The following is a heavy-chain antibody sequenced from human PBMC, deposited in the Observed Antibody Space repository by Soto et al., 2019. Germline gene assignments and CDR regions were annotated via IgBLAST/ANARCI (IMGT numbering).Heavy chain of an antibody. CDR2: IIPSFNTP. V-gene: IGHV1-69*01. Sequence: QVQLVQSGAELKKPGSSVKVSCKSSGGTFSNYAVRWVRQVPGQGLEWMGGIIPSFNTPNYAQKFQGRVTFTADESTGTAYMELSSLRSEDTAVYYCASRPRNGYNRWGQGTLFTVSS. CDR1: GGTFSNYA. D-gene: IGHD5-12*01. J-gene: IGHJ4*02. CDR3: ASRPRNGYNR.